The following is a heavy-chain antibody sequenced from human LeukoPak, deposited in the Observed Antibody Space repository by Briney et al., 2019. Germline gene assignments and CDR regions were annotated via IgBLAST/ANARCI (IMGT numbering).Heavy chain of an antibody. D-gene: IGHD6-19*01. CDR1: GFTFSSYG. CDR2: ISYDGSNK. J-gene: IGHJ4*02. CDR3: AKTEWVDSGYFDY. V-gene: IGHV3-30*18. Sequence: GGSLRLSCAASGFTFSSYGMHWVRQAPGKGLEWVAVISYDGSNKYYADSVKGRFTISRDNSKNTLYLQMNSLRAEDTAVHYCAKTEWVDSGYFDYWGQGTLVTVSS.